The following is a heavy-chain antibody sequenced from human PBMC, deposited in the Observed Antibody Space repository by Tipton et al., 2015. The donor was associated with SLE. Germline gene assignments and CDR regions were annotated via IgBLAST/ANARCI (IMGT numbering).Heavy chain of an antibody. Sequence: QSGAEVKKPGASVKVSCKASGYTFTSYGISWVRQAPGQGLEWMGVINPSGGSTSYAQKFQGRVTMTRDTSTSTVYMELSSLRSEDTAVYSCARESGGYDSSGPGVFDYWGQGTLVTVSS. CDR3: ARESGGYDSSGPGVFDY. D-gene: IGHD3-22*01. V-gene: IGHV1-46*01. J-gene: IGHJ4*02. CDR1: GYTFTSYG. CDR2: INPSGGST.